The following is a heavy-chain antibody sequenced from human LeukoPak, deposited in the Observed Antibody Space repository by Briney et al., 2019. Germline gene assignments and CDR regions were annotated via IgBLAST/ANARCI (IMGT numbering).Heavy chain of an antibody. Sequence: GGSLRLSCAASGFTFSSYGMHWVRQAPGKGLEWVAFIRYDGSNKYYADSVKGRFTISRDNSKNTLYLQMNSLRAEDTAVYYCAKDIVVVPAAARDYWGQGTPVTVSS. V-gene: IGHV3-30*02. D-gene: IGHD2-2*01. CDR2: IRYDGSNK. CDR3: AKDIVVVPAAARDY. CDR1: GFTFSSYG. J-gene: IGHJ4*02.